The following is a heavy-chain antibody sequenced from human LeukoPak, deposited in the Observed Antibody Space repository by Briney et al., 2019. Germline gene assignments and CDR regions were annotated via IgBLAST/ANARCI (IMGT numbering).Heavy chain of an antibody. D-gene: IGHD3-16*01. V-gene: IGHV3-66*01. Sequence: TGGSLRLSCAASGFTVSSNYMSWVRQAPGKGLEWVSVIYSGGSTYYADSVKGRFTILRDNSKNTLFLQINSLRAEDTALYYCAKDFTSNSLNWFDPWGQGTLVTVSS. CDR1: GFTVSSNY. CDR3: AKDFTSNSLNWFDP. CDR2: IYSGGST. J-gene: IGHJ5*02.